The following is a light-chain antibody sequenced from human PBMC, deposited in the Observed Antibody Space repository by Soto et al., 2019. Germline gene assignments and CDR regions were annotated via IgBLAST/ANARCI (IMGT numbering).Light chain of an antibody. J-gene: IGKJ5*01. Sequence: EIVLTQSPATLSLSPGERATLSCWASQSVGRSLAWYQQKPGQAPRLLINDASNRATGIPARFGGSGSGTDFTLTISSLEPEDFAVYYCQHYSSSPPAITFGQGTRLEIK. CDR1: QSVGRS. CDR2: DAS. CDR3: QHYSSSPPAIT. V-gene: IGKV3-11*01.